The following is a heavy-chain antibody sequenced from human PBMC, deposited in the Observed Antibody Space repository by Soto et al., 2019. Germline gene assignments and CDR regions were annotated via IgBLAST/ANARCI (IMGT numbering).Heavy chain of an antibody. CDR2: IYPGDSDT. CDR3: ARAMVRGKNYYGMDV. J-gene: IGHJ6*02. Sequence: EVQLVQSGAEVKKPGESLKISCKGSGYSFTSYWIGWVRQMPGKGLECMGIIYPGDSDTRYSPSFQGQVTISADKSSSTAYLQGSSLKASDTAMYYCARAMVRGKNYYGMDVWGQGTTVTVSS. D-gene: IGHD3-10*01. CDR1: GYSFTSYW. V-gene: IGHV5-51*03.